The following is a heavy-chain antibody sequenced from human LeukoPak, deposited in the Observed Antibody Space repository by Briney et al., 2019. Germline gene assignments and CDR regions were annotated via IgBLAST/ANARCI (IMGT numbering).Heavy chain of an antibody. CDR3: ATVAGDCSGGRCYLLRFDY. CDR1: GLIFSNYW. Sequence: GGSLRLSCAASGLIFSNYWMSWVRQAPGKGLEWVANIKLDGSTKDYVDSVKGRFTISRDNAKNSLYLQMNSLRGDDTAVYYCATVAGDCSGGRCYLLRFDYWGQGTLVTVSS. V-gene: IGHV3-7*01. J-gene: IGHJ4*02. D-gene: IGHD2-15*01. CDR2: IKLDGSTK.